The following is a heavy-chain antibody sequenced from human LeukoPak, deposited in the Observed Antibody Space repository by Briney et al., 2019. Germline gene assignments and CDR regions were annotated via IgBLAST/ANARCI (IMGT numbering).Heavy chain of an antibody. Sequence: GGSLRLSCAASGFTFSSYWMHWVRQAPGKRLVWVSRINSDGSSTSYADSVKGRFTISRDNAKNTLYLQMNSLRAEDTAVYYCARAIVGATADYWGQGTLVTVAS. CDR1: GFTFSSYW. D-gene: IGHD1-26*01. J-gene: IGHJ4*02. CDR2: INSDGSST. V-gene: IGHV3-74*01. CDR3: ARAIVGATADY.